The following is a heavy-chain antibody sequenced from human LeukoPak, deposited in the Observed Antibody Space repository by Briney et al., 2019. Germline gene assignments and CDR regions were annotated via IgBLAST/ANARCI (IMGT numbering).Heavy chain of an antibody. Sequence: SETLSLTCAVSGYSISSGYYWGWIRQPPGKGLEWIGSNYHSGSTYYNPSLKSRVTISVDTSKNQFSLKLSSVTAADTAVYYCAIDDFWSGYYPKDYWGQGTLVTVSS. V-gene: IGHV4-38-2*01. CDR2: NYHSGST. CDR1: GYSISSGYY. D-gene: IGHD3-3*01. J-gene: IGHJ4*02. CDR3: AIDDFWSGYYPKDY.